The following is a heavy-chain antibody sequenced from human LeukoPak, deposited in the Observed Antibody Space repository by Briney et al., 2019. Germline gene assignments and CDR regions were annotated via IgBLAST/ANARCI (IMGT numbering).Heavy chain of an antibody. Sequence: ASVKVSCKASGYTFTSYDINWVRQATGQGLEWMGWINPNSGGTNYAQKFQGRVTMTRDTSINTAYVEVSRLRSDDTATYYCARDLDYWGQGTLVTVSS. J-gene: IGHJ4*02. CDR2: INPNSGGT. V-gene: IGHV1-2*02. CDR3: ARDLDY. CDR1: GYTFTSYD.